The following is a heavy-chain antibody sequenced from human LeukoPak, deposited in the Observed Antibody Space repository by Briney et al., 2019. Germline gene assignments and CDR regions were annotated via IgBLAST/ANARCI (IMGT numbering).Heavy chain of an antibody. CDR1: GFTFSSYW. V-gene: IGHV3-7*01. Sequence: GGSLRLSCAASGFTFSSYWMSWVRQAPGKGLEWVANIKQDGSEEYYVDSVKGRFTISRDNAKNSLYLQMNSLRAEDTAVYYCARMGVVDAFDIWGQGTMVTVSS. D-gene: IGHD3-3*01. J-gene: IGHJ3*02. CDR2: IKQDGSEE. CDR3: ARMGVVDAFDI.